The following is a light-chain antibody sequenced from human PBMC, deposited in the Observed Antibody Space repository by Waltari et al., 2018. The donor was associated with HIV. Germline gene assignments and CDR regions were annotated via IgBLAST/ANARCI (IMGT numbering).Light chain of an antibody. J-gene: IGLJ2*01. V-gene: IGLV3-1*01. CDR3: QAFDSSTVV. Sequence: SYELTQLPSVSVSPGQTARITCSGDKLGDKYACWYQQRPGQSPVLVIYQDTKRPLGIPERFSGSNSGNTATLTISGTQAMDEADYYCQAFDSSTVVFGGGTKLTVL. CDR1: KLGDKY. CDR2: QDT.